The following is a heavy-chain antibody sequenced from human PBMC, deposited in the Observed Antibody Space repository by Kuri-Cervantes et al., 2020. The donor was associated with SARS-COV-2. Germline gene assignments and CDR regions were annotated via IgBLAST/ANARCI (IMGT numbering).Heavy chain of an antibody. CDR2: INSDGSVT. J-gene: IGHJ6*03. D-gene: IGHD2-2*01. CDR1: GFTFSRSW. Sequence: GESLKISCAASGFTFSRSWMLWVRQAPGKGLVWVSRINSDGSVTSYPDSVEGRFTISRDNAKNTLSLQMNSLRAEDTAVYYCARVEVVVVPAATHYYYYYMDVWGKGTTVTVSS. CDR3: ARVEVVVVPAATHYYYYYMDV. V-gene: IGHV3-74*01.